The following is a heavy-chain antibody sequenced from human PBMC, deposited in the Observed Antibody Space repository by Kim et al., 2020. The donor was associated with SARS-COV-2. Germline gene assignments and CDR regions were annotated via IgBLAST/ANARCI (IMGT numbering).Heavy chain of an antibody. V-gene: IGHV4-59*01. CDR1: GGSISSYY. D-gene: IGHD3-22*01. CDR3: AREGAWHYDSSGYYRERPEYFQH. J-gene: IGHJ1*01. Sequence: SETLSLTCTVSGGSISSYYWSWIRQPPGKGLEWIGYIYYSGSTNYNPSLKSRVTISVDTSKNQFSLKLSSVTAADTAVYYCAREGAWHYDSSGYYRERPEYFQHWGQGTLVTVSS. CDR2: IYYSGST.